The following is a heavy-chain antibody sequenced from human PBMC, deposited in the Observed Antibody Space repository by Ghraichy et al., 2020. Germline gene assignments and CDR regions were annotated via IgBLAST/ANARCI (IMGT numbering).Heavy chain of an antibody. V-gene: IGHV4-39*01. J-gene: IGHJ6*02. CDR2: IYYSGST. Sequence: SQTLSLTCTVSGGSISSSSYYWGWIRQPPGKGLEWIGSIYYSGSTYYNPSLKSRVTISVDTSKNQFSLKLSSVTAADTAVYYCARLGILERTYYYGMDVWGQVTTVTVSS. CDR1: GGSISSSSYY. CDR3: ARLGILERTYYYGMDV. D-gene: IGHD1-26*01.